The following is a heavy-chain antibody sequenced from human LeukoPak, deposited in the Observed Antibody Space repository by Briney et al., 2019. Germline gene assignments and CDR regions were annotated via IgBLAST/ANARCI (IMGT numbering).Heavy chain of an antibody. CDR3: AKDPLRGYYGGNSGY. V-gene: IGHV3-23*01. J-gene: IGHJ4*02. D-gene: IGHD4-23*01. CDR2: ISGSGGST. CDR1: GFTFSSYA. Sequence: PGGSLRLFCAASGFTFSSYAKRWVRQAPGKGLEWVSAISGSGGSTYYADSVKGRFTISRDNSKNTLYLQMNSRRAEDTAVYYCAKDPLRGYYGGNSGYWGQGTLVTVSS.